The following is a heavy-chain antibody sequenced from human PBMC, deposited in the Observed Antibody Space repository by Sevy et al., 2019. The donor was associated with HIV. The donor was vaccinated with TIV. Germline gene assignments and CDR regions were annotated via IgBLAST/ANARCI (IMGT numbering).Heavy chain of an antibody. J-gene: IGHJ5*02. CDR1: GFTFTTYW. CDR2: INRDGTQK. CDR3: ARESSGPPVVDL. D-gene: IGHD3-22*01. Sequence: AGSLRLSCAASGFTFTTYWMIWIRQAPGKGLEWVANINRDGTQKYYADSLKDRFTISRDNAENSLYLHMDSLGAEDTALYYCARESSGPPVVDLWGQGTLVTVSS. V-gene: IGHV3-7*01.